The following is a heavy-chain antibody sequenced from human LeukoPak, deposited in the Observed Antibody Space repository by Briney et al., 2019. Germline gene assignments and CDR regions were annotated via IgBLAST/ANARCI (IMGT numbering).Heavy chain of an antibody. CDR2: FDPEDGET. D-gene: IGHD2-15*01. CDR3: ATDSHCSGGSCYFH. V-gene: IGHV1-24*01. Sequence: ASVKVSCKVSGYTLTELSMHWVRQAPGKGLEWVGGFDPEDGETIYAQKFQGRVTMTEDTSTDTAYMELSSLRSEDTAVYYCATDSHCSGGSCYFHWGQGTLVTVSS. CDR1: GYTLTELS. J-gene: IGHJ4*02.